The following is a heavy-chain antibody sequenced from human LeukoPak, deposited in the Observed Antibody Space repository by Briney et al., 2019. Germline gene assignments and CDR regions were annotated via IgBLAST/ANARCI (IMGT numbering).Heavy chain of an antibody. Sequence: SETLSLTCTVSGGSISSYYWSWIRQPPGKGLEWIGYIYYSGSTNYNPSLRSRVTISVDTSKNQFSLKLSSVTAADTAVYYCAATLKTYYYDPYYYGMDVWGQGTTVTVSS. CDR3: AATLKTYYYDPYYYGMDV. J-gene: IGHJ6*02. D-gene: IGHD3-22*01. V-gene: IGHV4-59*08. CDR2: IYYSGST. CDR1: GGSISSYY.